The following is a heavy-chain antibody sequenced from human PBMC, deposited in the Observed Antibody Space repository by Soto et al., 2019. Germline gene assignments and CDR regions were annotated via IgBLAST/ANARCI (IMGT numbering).Heavy chain of an antibody. CDR3: ARDKEPAIFGVVISYGMDV. CDR2: ISAYNGNT. CDR1: GYTFTSYG. J-gene: IGHJ6*02. D-gene: IGHD3-3*01. V-gene: IGHV1-18*04. Sequence: ASVKVSCKASGYTFTSYGISWVRQAPGQGLEWMGWISAYNGNTNYAQKLQGRVTMTTDTSTSTAYMELRSLRSDDTAVYYCARDKEPAIFGVVISYGMDVWGQGTRVTVSS.